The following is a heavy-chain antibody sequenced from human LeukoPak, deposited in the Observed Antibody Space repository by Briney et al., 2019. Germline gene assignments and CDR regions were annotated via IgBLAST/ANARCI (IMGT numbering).Heavy chain of an antibody. CDR1: GFTVSSNY. V-gene: IGHV3-53*01. J-gene: IGHJ6*02. D-gene: IGHD3-3*01. CDR2: IYSGGST. CDR3: ARGQYYDFWSGYYFHYGMDV. Sequence: GGSLRLSCAASGFTVSSNYMSWVRQAPGKGLEWVSVIYSGGSTYYADSVKGRFTISRDNSKNTLYPQMNSLRAEDTAVYYCARGQYYDFWSGYYFHYGMDVWGRGTTVTVSS.